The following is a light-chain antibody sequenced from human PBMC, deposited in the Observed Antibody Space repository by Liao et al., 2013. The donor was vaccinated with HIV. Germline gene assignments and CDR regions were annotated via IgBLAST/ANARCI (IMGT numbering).Light chain of an antibody. J-gene: IGLJ1*01. Sequence: SYELTQPPSVSVSPGQTASITCSGDKLGDKYACWYQQKPGQSPVLVIYQDSKRPSGIPERISGSNSGNTATLTISGTQAMDEADYYCQVFDIGVDRVFGTGTRVTVL. CDR2: QDS. CDR1: KLGDKY. CDR3: QVFDIGVDRV. V-gene: IGLV3-1*01.